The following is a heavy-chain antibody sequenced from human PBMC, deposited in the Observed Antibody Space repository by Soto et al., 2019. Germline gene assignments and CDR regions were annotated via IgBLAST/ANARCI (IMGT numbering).Heavy chain of an antibody. D-gene: IGHD3-3*01. CDR3: AAGWSGYSRGYYGMDV. V-gene: IGHV1-58*01. J-gene: IGHJ6*02. CDR2: IVVGSGNT. CDR1: GFTFTSSA. Sequence: GASVKVSCKASGFTFTSSAVQWVRQARGQRLEWIGWIVVGSGNTNYAQKFQERVTITRDMSTSTAYMELSSLRSEDTAVYYCAAGWSGYSRGYYGMDVWGQGTTVTV.